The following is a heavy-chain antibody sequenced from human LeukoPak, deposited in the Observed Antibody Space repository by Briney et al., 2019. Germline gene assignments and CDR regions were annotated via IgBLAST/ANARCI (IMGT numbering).Heavy chain of an antibody. D-gene: IGHD6-19*01. CDR2: IIPIFGTA. V-gene: IGHV1-69*06. Sequence: SVKVSCKASGVTFSSYAMSWVRQAPGQGLEWMGGIIPIFGTANYAQKFQGRVTITADKSTSTAYMELSSLRSEDTAVYYCARDWADRSGWYFWGQGTLVTVYS. CDR3: ARDWADRSGWYF. J-gene: IGHJ4*02. CDR1: GVTFSSYA.